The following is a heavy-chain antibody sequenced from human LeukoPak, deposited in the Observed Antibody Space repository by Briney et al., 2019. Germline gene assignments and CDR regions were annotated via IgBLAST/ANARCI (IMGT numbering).Heavy chain of an antibody. CDR3: ARWYSSSTGDRFDS. CDR2: IYTSGTT. Sequence: SQTLSLTCSVSGGSIRSGSYYRSWIRQPAGKGLELIGRIYTSGTTHYNPSLKSRVTITVDTSKNQFSVKLTSVTAADTAVYYCARWYSSSTGDRFDSWGQGTQVTVSS. CDR1: GGSIRSGSYY. J-gene: IGHJ4*02. D-gene: IGHD6-19*01. V-gene: IGHV4-61*02.